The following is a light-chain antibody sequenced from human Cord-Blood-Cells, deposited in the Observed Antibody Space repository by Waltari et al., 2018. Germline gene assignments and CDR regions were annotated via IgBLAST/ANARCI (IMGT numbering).Light chain of an antibody. Sequence: AIRMTQSPSSLSASTGDRVTITCRASQGISSYLAWYHQKPGKAPKLLIYAASTLQSGVPSRFSGSGSGTDFTLTISCLQSEDFATYYCQQYYSYPRTFGPGTKVDIK. CDR2: AAS. CDR3: QQYYSYPRT. J-gene: IGKJ3*01. CDR1: QGISSY. V-gene: IGKV1-8*01.